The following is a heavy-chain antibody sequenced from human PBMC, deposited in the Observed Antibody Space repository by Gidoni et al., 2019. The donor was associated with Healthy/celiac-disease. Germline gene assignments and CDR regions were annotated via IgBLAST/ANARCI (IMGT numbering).Heavy chain of an antibody. V-gene: IGHV4-59*01. CDR3: ARYYGGNTLLNYYYYMDV. CDR2: IYYSGRT. D-gene: IGHD4-17*01. Sequence: QVQLQESGPGLVKPSETLSLTCPVSGGSISSYYWSWIRQPPGKGLEWIGYIYYSGRTNYNPSLKSRVTISVDTSKNQFSLKLSSVTAADTAVYYCARYYGGNTLLNYYYYMDVWGKGTTVTVSS. J-gene: IGHJ6*03. CDR1: GGSISSYY.